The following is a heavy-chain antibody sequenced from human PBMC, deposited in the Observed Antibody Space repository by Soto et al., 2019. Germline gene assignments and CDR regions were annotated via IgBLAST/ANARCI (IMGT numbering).Heavy chain of an antibody. Sequence: EVQLLESGGGLVQPGGSLRLSCAASGFTFRSYAMSWVRRAPGKGLEWVSALSASGGYTYYADSVKGRFTISIYNSKNSLFLQRNSLGADDTALYYCTGWGGHDYNYWGQGILVTVSS. V-gene: IGHV3-23*01. D-gene: IGHD4-4*01. CDR3: TGWGGHDYNY. J-gene: IGHJ4*02. CDR1: GFTFRSYA. CDR2: LSASGGYT.